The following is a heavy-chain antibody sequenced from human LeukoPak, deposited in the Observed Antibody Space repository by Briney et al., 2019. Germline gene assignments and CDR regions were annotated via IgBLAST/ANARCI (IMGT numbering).Heavy chain of an antibody. D-gene: IGHD3-16*02. Sequence: GGSLRLSCAASGFTSSSYAMSWVRQAPGKGLEWVSAISGSGGSTYYADSVKGRFTISRDNSKNTLYLQMNSLRAEDTAVYYCAKDSSITFGGVIVLDYWGQGTLVTVSS. CDR3: AKDSSITFGGVIVLDY. J-gene: IGHJ4*02. CDR1: GFTSSSYA. CDR2: ISGSGGST. V-gene: IGHV3-23*01.